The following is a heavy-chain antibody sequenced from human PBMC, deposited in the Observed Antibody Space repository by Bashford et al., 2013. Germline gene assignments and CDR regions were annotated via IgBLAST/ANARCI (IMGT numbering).Heavy chain of an antibody. Sequence: SETLSLTCTVSGGSISSYYWSWIRQPPGKGLEWIGYIYYSGSTNYNPSLKSRVTISVDTSKNQFSLKLSSVTAADTAVYYCARRAGGMDVWGQGTTVTVSS. CDR1: GGSISSYY. CDR2: IYYSGST. CDR3: ARRAGGMDV. J-gene: IGHJ6*02. V-gene: IGHV4-59*01. D-gene: IGHD3-10*01.